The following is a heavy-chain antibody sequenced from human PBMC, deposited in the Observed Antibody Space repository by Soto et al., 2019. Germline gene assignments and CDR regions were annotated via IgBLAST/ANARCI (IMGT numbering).Heavy chain of an antibody. J-gene: IGHJ5*02. D-gene: IGHD3-3*01. Sequence: LRLSCAASGFTFSSYAMHWVRQAPGKGLEWVAVISYDGSNKYYADSVKGRFTISRGNSKNTLYLQMNSLRAEDTAVYYCARDLVRSSYYDFWSGSARGIWFDPWGQGTLVTVSS. CDR1: GFTFSSYA. V-gene: IGHV3-30-3*01. CDR3: ARDLVRSSYYDFWSGSARGIWFDP. CDR2: ISYDGSNK.